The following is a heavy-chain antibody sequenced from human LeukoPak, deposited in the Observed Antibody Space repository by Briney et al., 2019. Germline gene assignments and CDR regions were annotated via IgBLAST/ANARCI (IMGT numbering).Heavy chain of an antibody. CDR3: AKDRRYSGYDYNY. J-gene: IGHJ4*02. Sequence: GGSLRLSCAASGFTFSSYSMNWVRQAPGKGLEWVSSISSKSNYIYYADSVKGRFTISRDNSKNTLYLQMNSLRAEDTAVYYCAKDRRYSGYDYNYWGQGTLVTVSS. CDR1: GFTFSSYS. D-gene: IGHD5-12*01. CDR2: ISSKSNYI. V-gene: IGHV3-21*01.